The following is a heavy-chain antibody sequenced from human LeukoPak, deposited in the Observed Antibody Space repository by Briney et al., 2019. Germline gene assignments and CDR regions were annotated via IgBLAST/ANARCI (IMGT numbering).Heavy chain of an antibody. J-gene: IGHJ4*02. CDR1: GFTFSSYA. CDR3: ARVGPIDYGNSPYYFDY. Sequence: PGGSLRLSCAASGFTFSSYAMHWVRQAPGKGLEWVAVISYDGSNKYYADSVKGRFTISRDNSKNTLYLQMNSLRAEDTAVYYCARVGPIDYGNSPYYFDYGAQGPLVTVPS. D-gene: IGHD4-11*01. CDR2: ISYDGSNK. V-gene: IGHV3-30-3*01.